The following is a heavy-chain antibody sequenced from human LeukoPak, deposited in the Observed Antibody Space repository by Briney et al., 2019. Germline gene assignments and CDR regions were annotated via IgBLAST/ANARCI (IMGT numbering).Heavy chain of an antibody. CDR3: ASRGERQWGALGY. Sequence: SETLSLTCTVSGGFIHSYYWSWVRQPPGKGLEWIGEINHSGSTNYDPSLKRRVTMSVDPSKHQLSLKLSAVTAADSAVYYWASRGERQWGALGYWGQGTLVTVSS. D-gene: IGHD3-10*01. J-gene: IGHJ4*02. CDR2: INHSGST. CDR1: GGFIHSYY. V-gene: IGHV4-34*01.